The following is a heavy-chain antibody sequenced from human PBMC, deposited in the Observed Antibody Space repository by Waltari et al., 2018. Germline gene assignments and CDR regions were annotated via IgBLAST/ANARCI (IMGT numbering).Heavy chain of an antibody. Sequence: EVQLVESGGGLVQPGGSLILSCAASGFTLSGPWLHWVRQVPGKGLVWVSRISGDGSTINYADSVKGRFTISRDTAKNTLYLQMNSLRAEDTAVYYCARGADLRGQGILVTVSS. V-gene: IGHV3-74*01. CDR1: GFTLSGPW. CDR3: ARGADL. CDR2: ISGDGSTI. D-gene: IGHD3-3*01. J-gene: IGHJ4*02.